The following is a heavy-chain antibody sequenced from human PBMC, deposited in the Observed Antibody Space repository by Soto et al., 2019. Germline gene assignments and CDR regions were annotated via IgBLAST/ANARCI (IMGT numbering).Heavy chain of an antibody. CDR2: ISWDGGST. D-gene: IGHD6-6*01. CDR1: GFTFDDYT. Sequence: PGGSLRLSCAASGFTFDDYTMHWVRQAPGKGLEWVSLISWDGGSTYYADSVKGRFTISRDNSKNSLYLQMNSLRTEDTALYYCAKESIAPRTKYFQHWGQGTLVTVSS. J-gene: IGHJ1*01. V-gene: IGHV3-43*01. CDR3: AKESIAPRTKYFQH.